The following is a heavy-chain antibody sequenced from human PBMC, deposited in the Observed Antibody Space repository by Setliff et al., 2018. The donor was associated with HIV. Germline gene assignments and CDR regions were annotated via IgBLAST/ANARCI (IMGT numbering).Heavy chain of an antibody. D-gene: IGHD5-12*01. CDR2: INPNSGGA. CDR1: GYIFTGSY. J-gene: IGHJ6*03. CDR3: AVLSGYDGDYYYYYMDV. V-gene: IGHV1-2*02. Sequence: ASVKVSCKASGYIFTGSYIHWVRQAPGQGLEWMGWINPNSGGASYAEKFQGRVTMTRDTSISTAYMDLRRLRYDDTAVYYCAVLSGYDGDYYYYYMDVWGKGTTVTVSS.